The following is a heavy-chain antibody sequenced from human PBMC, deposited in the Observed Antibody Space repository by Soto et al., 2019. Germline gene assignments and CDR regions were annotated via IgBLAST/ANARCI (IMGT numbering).Heavy chain of an antibody. J-gene: IGHJ4*02. CDR3: LKKVNSGPGSQYFDY. V-gene: IGHV3-23*01. D-gene: IGHD3-10*01. Sequence: PGGSLRLSCAASGFTFSSYSMSWVRQAPGKGLEWVSGFRTSGDGGTTYYADSVKGRFTISRGNSKNMLFLQMNSLRAEDTAIYYCLKKVNSGPGSQYFDYWGQRTLVTVSS. CDR1: GFTFSSYS. CDR2: FRTSGDGGTT.